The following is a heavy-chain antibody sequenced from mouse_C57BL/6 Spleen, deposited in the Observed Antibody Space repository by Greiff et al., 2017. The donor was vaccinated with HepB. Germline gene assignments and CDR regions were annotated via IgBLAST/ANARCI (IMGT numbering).Heavy chain of an antibody. CDR2: ISYDGSN. CDR1: GYSITSGYY. V-gene: IGHV3-6*01. CDR3: ARYGRYYAMDY. J-gene: IGHJ4*01. Sequence: EVKLVESGPGLVKPSQSLSLTCSVTGYSITSGYYWNWIRQFPGNKLEWMGYISYDGSNNYNPSLKNRISITRDTSKNQFFLKLNSVTTEDTATYYCARYGRYYAMDYWGQGTSVTVSS. D-gene: IGHD2-10*02.